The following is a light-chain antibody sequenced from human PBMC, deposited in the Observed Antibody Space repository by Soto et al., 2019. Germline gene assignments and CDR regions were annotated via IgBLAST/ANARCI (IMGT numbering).Light chain of an antibody. V-gene: IGKV3-20*01. J-gene: IGKJ1*01. Sequence: EIVLTQSPGTLSLSPGERATLSCRASKSVSSSYLAWYKQKPGQAPRLLIYCASSRATGIPDRFSGSGFGTDFTLTISRLEPEDFAVYYCQQYESSLRTFGQGTKVDIK. CDR2: CAS. CDR3: QQYESSLRT. CDR1: KSVSSSY.